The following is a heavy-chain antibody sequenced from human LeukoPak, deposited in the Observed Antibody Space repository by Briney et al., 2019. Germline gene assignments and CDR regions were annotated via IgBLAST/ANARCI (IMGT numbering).Heavy chain of an antibody. Sequence: SETLSLTCAVYGGSFSGYYWSWIRQPPGKGPEWLGEINHSGSTNYNPSLKSRVTISVDTSKNQFSLKLSSVTAADTAVYYCARHTSIVGASTRFDPWGQGTLVTVSS. CDR2: INHSGST. CDR3: ARHTSIVGASTRFDP. J-gene: IGHJ5*02. D-gene: IGHD1-26*01. CDR1: GGSFSGYY. V-gene: IGHV4-34*01.